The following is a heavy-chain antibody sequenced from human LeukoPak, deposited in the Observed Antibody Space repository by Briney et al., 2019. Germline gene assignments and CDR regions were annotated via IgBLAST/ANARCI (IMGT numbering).Heavy chain of an antibody. D-gene: IGHD2-2*01. J-gene: IGHJ4*02. Sequence: KPSETLSLTCTVSGDSISSSDYYWGWIRQPPGKGLEWIGCIYYSGSTYYTPSLKSRVTISVDTSKTQFSLKLSSVTAADTAVYYCVRHSTSWSPSPDYWGQGTLVIVSS. CDR2: IYYSGST. CDR3: VRHSTSWSPSPDY. CDR1: GDSISSSDYY. V-gene: IGHV4-39*01.